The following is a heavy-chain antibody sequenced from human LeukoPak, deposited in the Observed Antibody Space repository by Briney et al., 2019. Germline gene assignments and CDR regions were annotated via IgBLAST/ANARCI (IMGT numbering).Heavy chain of an antibody. V-gene: IGHV3-21*01. J-gene: IGHJ3*02. Sequence: KPGGSLRLSCAASGFTFSSYSMTWVRQAPGKGLEWVSSISSSSSYIYYADSVKGRFTISRDNAKNSLYLQMNSLRAEDTAVYYCASPDWLGAFDIWGQGTMVTVSS. CDR2: ISSSSSYI. CDR1: GFTFSSYS. D-gene: IGHD3/OR15-3a*01. CDR3: ASPDWLGAFDI.